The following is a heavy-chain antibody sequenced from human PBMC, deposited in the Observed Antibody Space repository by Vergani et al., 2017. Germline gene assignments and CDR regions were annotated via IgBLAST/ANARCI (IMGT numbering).Heavy chain of an antibody. CDR1: GYSFTSYW. V-gene: IGHV5-10-1*01. Sequence: EVQLVPSGAEVKQPGESLRISCKGSGYSFTSYWISWVRQMPGKGLEWMGRIDPSDSYTNYSPSFQGHVTISADKSISTAYLQWSSLKASDTAMYYCARQVAVAGKWWGPYYYYGMDVWGQGTTVTVSS. CDR2: IDPSDSYT. D-gene: IGHD6-19*01. J-gene: IGHJ6*02. CDR3: ARQVAVAGKWWGPYYYYGMDV.